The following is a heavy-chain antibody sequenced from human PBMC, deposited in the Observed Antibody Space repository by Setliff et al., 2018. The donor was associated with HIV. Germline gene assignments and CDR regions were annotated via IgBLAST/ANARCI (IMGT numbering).Heavy chain of an antibody. V-gene: IGHV4-61*09. Sequence: PSETLSLTCTVSGGSITSGNYFWTWIRQPAGKGLEWIGHIYTDGSTNYNPSFRSRVTISADTSKNHLSLKLTSLTAADTAVYYCGRLETGPATSAYGPFNSWGQGKVVTVSS. CDR1: GGSITSGNYF. CDR3: GRLETGPATSAYGPFNS. J-gene: IGHJ4*02. D-gene: IGHD4-17*01. CDR2: IYTDGST.